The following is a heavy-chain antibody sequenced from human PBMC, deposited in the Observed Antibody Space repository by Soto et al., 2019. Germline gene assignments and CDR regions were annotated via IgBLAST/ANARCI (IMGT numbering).Heavy chain of an antibody. CDR1: GYTFTSYD. CDR2: MNPNSGNT. J-gene: IGHJ6*03. V-gene: IGHV1-8*01. Sequence: GASVKVSCKASGYTFTSYDINWVRQATGQGLEWMGRMNPNSGNTGYAQKFQGRVTMTRNTSISTAYMELSSLRSEDTAVYYCARGGPLTTVTPSYHYYMDVWGKGTTVTVSS. CDR3: ARGGPLTTVTPSYHYYMDV. D-gene: IGHD4-17*01.